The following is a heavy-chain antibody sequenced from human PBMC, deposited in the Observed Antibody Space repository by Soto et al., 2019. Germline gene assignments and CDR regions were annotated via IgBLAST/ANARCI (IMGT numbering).Heavy chain of an antibody. Sequence: GASVKVSCKASGGTFSSYGITWVRQAPGQGLEWMGWISGFNGNTNYAADLQGRVTMTTDTSTSTAYMELRGLRSDDTAVYYCARIGVSSGHESPDFDSWGQGTLVTVSS. J-gene: IGHJ4*02. CDR2: ISGFNGNT. CDR1: GGTFSSYG. D-gene: IGHD3-16*01. V-gene: IGHV1-18*01. CDR3: ARIGVSSGHESPDFDS.